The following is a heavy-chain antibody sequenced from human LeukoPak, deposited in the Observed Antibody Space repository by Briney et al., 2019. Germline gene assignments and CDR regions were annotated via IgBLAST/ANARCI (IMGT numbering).Heavy chain of an antibody. CDR1: GFTFSSYG. D-gene: IGHD2-15*01. CDR3: AKDPRYCSGGSRYFWFDP. V-gene: IGHV3-30*02. Sequence: GGSLRLSCTASGFTFSSYGIHWVRQAPGKGLEWVAFIRYDGSNKYYADSVKGRFTISRDNSKNTLYLQMNSLRAEDTAVYYCAKDPRYCSGGSRYFWFDPWGQGTLVTVSS. J-gene: IGHJ5*02. CDR2: IRYDGSNK.